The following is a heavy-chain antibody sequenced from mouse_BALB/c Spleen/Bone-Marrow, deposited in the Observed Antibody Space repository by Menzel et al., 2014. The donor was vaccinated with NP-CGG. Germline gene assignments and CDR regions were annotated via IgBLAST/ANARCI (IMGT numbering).Heavy chain of an antibody. J-gene: IGHJ1*01. D-gene: IGHD1-1*01. CDR1: GFNIKDTY. V-gene: IGHV14-3*02. Sequence: VQLQQSGAELVKPGASVKLSCTASGFNIKDTYMHWVKQRPEQGLEWIGRIDPANGNTKYDPKFQGKATITADTSSNTAYLQLSSLTSEDTAVYYCARYDYGWYFYVWGAGTAVTVSS. CDR2: IDPANGNT. CDR3: ARYDYGWYFYV.